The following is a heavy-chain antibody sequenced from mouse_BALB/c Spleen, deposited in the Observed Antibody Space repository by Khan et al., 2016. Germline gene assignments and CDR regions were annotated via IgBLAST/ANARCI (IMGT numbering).Heavy chain of an antibody. J-gene: IGHJ2*01. CDR1: GCTFSSYW. Sequence: QVQLQQSGAVLMKPGASVTISCKATGCTFSSYWIEWIKQRPGHGLEWIGEILPGSGSTNYKENFKGKATFTADTSSNTAYMQLRSLTSEDSAVYYCASDWLRYYWGQGTTLTVSS. D-gene: IGHD1-1*01. V-gene: IGHV1-9*01. CDR3: ASDWLRYY. CDR2: ILPGSGST.